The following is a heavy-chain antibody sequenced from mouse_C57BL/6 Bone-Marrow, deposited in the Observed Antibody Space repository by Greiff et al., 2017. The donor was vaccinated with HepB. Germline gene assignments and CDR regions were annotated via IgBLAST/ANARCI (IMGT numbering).Heavy chain of an antibody. CDR1: GYTFTSYW. J-gene: IGHJ3*01. CDR2: IDPSDSYI. D-gene: IGHD6-2*01. CDR3: ARRASLVSGFSY. V-gene: IGHV1-50*01. Sequence: QVQLQQPGAEFVKPGASVKLSCKASGYTFTSYWIPWVKQRPGQGLEWIGEIDPSDSYINYNQKFKGKATLTVDTSSSTAYMQLSSLTSEDSAVYEGARRASLVSGFSYWGQGTLVTVSA.